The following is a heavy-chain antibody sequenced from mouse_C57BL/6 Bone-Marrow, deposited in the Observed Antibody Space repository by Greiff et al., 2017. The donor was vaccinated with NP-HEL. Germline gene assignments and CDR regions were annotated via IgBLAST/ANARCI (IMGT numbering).Heavy chain of an antibody. Sequence: EVKLMESGPELVKPGASVKIPCKASGYTFTDYNMDWVKQSHGKSLEWIGDINPNNGGTIYNQKFKGKATLTVDKSSSTAYMELRSLTSEDTAVYYCARSTTVVAHYAMDYWGQGTSVTVSS. V-gene: IGHV1-18*01. J-gene: IGHJ4*01. CDR3: ARSTTVVAHYAMDY. CDR2: INPNNGGT. D-gene: IGHD1-1*01. CDR1: GYTFTDYN.